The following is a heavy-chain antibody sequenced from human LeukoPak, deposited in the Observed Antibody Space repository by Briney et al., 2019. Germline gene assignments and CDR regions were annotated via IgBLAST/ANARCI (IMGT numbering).Heavy chain of an antibody. CDR2: IHYSGRT. CDR3: ARRYGSSLRGFEF. Sequence: SQTLSLTCTVSGGSISSGDYYWSWIRQPPGKGLQWIGYIHYSGRTYYNPSLQSRVTISRDTSNNQFSLKLTSVTAADTAVYYCARRYGSSLRGFEFWGQGTLVTVSS. D-gene: IGHD6-19*01. CDR1: GGSISSGDYY. V-gene: IGHV4-30-4*01. J-gene: IGHJ4*02.